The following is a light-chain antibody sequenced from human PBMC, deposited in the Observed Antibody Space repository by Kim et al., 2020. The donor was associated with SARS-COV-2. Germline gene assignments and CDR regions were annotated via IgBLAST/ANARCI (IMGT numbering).Light chain of an antibody. Sequence: QRLTTHSPGGSPKIGAGYVVPWYQTLPGTAPKLLIYGNNNRPSGVPARFSGSKSGTSASLVITGLQGEDEADYYCHSYDGSLRGYVFGTGTKVTVL. J-gene: IGLJ1*01. CDR3: HSYDGSLRGYV. CDR2: GNN. V-gene: IGLV1-40*01. CDR1: SPKIGAGYV.